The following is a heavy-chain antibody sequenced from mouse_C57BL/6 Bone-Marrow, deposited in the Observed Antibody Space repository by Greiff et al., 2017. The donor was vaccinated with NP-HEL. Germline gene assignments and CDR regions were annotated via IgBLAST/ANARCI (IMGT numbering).Heavy chain of an antibody. J-gene: IGHJ3*01. CDR3: VRGRFAY. Sequence: EVKLMESGGGLVQPKGSLKLSCAASGFTFNTYAMHWVRQAPGKGLEWVARIRSKRSNYATYYADSVKDRFTISRDDSQSMLYLQMNNLKTEDTAMYYCVRGRFAYWGQGTLVTVSA. V-gene: IGHV10-3*01. CDR2: IRSKRSNYAT. CDR1: GFTFNTYA.